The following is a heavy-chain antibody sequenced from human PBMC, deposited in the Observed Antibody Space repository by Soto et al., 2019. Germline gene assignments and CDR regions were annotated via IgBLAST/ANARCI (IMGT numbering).Heavy chain of an antibody. CDR1: GGSISSGGYY. CDR3: ARQQQYYYSGMDV. CDR2: IYYSGST. J-gene: IGHJ6*02. V-gene: IGHV4-31*03. Sequence: QVQLQESGPGLVKPSQTLSLTCTVSGGSISSGGYYWSWIRQHPGKGLEGIGYIYYSGSTYYNPSIKRRVTISVDTSKNQFALKLSSVTAADTAVYYCARQQQYYYSGMDVWGQGTTVTVSS. D-gene: IGHD6-13*01.